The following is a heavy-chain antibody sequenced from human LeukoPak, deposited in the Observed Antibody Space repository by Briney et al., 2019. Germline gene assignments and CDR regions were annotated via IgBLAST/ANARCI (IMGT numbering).Heavy chain of an antibody. CDR2: INQDGSEK. CDR3: LFGMDV. CDR1: GFNFSISR. Sequence: GGSLRLSCVASGFNFSISRMSWVRQAPGRGLEWVANINQDGSEKYYVDSVKGRFSISRDHAKNSMSLQMKSLRLEDTAVYHCLFGMDVWGQGTTVTVSS. J-gene: IGHJ6*02. V-gene: IGHV3-7*01.